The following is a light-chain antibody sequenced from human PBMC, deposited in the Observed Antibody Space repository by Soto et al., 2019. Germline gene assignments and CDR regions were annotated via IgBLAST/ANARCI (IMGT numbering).Light chain of an antibody. CDR1: QSVSSN. Sequence: EIVMTQSPATLSVSPGERATLSCRASQSVSSNLAWYQQKPGQAPRLLMYDASTRATGIPARFSGSGSGTEFTLTISSLQSEDFAVYYCQKYNNWPWTFGQGTKVEIK. V-gene: IGKV3-15*01. J-gene: IGKJ1*01. CDR2: DAS. CDR3: QKYNNWPWT.